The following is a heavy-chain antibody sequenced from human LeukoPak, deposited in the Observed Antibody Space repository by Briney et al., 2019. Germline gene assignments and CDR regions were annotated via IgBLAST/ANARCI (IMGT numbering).Heavy chain of an antibody. V-gene: IGHV3-30*04. CDR2: ISYDGSNK. Sequence: GASLRLSCAASGFTFSSYAMHWVRQAPGKGLEWVAVISYDGSNKYYADSVKGRFTISRDNSKNTLYLQMNSLRAEDTAVYYCARDVRGRFDPWGQGTLVTVSS. CDR3: ARDVRGRFDP. CDR1: GFTFSSYA. J-gene: IGHJ5*02. D-gene: IGHD3-10*01.